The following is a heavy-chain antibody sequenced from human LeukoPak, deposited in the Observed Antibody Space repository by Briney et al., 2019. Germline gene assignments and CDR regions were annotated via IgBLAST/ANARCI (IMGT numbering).Heavy chain of an antibody. Sequence: SVKVSCKASGGTFSSYAISWVRQAPGQGLEWMGGIIPIFGTANYAQKFQSRVTITADESTSTAYMELSSLRSEDTAVYYCARAYYYGSGSYYGMDVWGQGTTVTVSS. CDR1: GGTFSSYA. J-gene: IGHJ6*02. D-gene: IGHD3-10*01. V-gene: IGHV1-69*01. CDR3: ARAYYYGSGSYYGMDV. CDR2: IIPIFGTA.